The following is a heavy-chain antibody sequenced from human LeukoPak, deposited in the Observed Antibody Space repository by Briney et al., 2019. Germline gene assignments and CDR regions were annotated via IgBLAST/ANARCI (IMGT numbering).Heavy chain of an antibody. CDR3: ARRDAYNLYYAFDM. J-gene: IGHJ3*02. V-gene: IGHV3-20*04. D-gene: IGHD1-20*01. Sequence: GGSLRLSCAASGFTFSSYEMNWVRQAPGKGLEWVSGINWNGDSTDYADSMKGRFTISRDNANNSLYLQMNGLRAEDTALYYCARRDAYNLYYAFDMWGQGTMVTVSS. CDR2: INWNGDST. CDR1: GFTFSSYE.